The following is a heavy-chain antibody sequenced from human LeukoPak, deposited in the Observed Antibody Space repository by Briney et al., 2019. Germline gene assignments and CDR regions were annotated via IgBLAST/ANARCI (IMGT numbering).Heavy chain of an antibody. V-gene: IGHV3-7*01. D-gene: IGHD3-3*01. CDR3: ARAGFWSGYYFYYYYYYMDV. J-gene: IGHJ6*03. Sequence: TGGSLRLSCAASGFTFSSYWMSWVRQAPGKGLEWVANIKQDGSEKYYVDSVKGRFTISRDNAKNSLYLQMNSLRAEDTAVYYCARAGFWSGYYFYYYYYYMDVWGKGTTVTVPS. CDR1: GFTFSSYW. CDR2: IKQDGSEK.